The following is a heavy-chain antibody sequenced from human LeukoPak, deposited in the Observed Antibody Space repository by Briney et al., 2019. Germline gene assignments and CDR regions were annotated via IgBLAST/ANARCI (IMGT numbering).Heavy chain of an antibody. CDR2: INWNGGST. V-gene: IGHV3-20*04. D-gene: IGHD6-19*01. CDR3: ARHSSGFDY. CDR1: GFTFDDYG. Sequence: GGSLRLSCAASGFTFDDYGMSWVRQAPGKGLEWVSGINWNGGSTYYADSVKGRFTISRDNSKNTLYLQMNSLRAEDTAVYYCARHSSGFDYWGQGTLVTVSS. J-gene: IGHJ4*02.